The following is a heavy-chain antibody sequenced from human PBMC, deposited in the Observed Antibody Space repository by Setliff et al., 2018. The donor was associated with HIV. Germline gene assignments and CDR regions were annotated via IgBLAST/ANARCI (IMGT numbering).Heavy chain of an antibody. Sequence: SETLSLTCTVSGGSISSYYWSWIRQPPGKGLEWIGYIYYSGSTNYNPSLKSRVTISVDTSKNQFSLKLSSVTAADTAVYYCARLYYLVGNWFDPWGQGTLVTVSS. CDR1: GGSISSYY. CDR3: ARLYYLVGNWFDP. D-gene: IGHD2-2*01. J-gene: IGHJ5*02. V-gene: IGHV4-59*08. CDR2: IYYSGST.